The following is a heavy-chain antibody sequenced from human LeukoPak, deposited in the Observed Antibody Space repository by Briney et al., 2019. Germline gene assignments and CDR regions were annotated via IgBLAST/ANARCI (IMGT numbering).Heavy chain of an antibody. CDR3: AKEGAIVGATQFDY. CDR2: ISTTGGTT. J-gene: IGHJ4*02. D-gene: IGHD1-26*01. V-gene: IGHV3-23*01. CDR1: GLTFSSYG. Sequence: GGSLRLSCAASGLTFSSYGMSWVRQAPGRGLEWVSAISTTGGTTYYADSVRGRFTISRDNSRNTLYLQMNSLRAEDTAIYYCAKEGAIVGATQFDYWGQGTLVTVSS.